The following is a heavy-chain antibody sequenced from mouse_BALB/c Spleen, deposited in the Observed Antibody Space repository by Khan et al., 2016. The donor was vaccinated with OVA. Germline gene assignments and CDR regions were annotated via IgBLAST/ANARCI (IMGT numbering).Heavy chain of an antibody. J-gene: IGHJ2*01. Sequence: QVQLQQSGAELAKPGASVKMSCKASGHTFINYWIPWVKQRPGQGLEWIGNINPSIGDTENNQNFKDKATLTADKSSRTSYMQLSSLTSEDYAVCCDTRGGLRWDFDYWGQGTTLTVSS. CDR3: TRGGLRWDFDY. CDR2: INPSIGDT. V-gene: IGHV1-7*01. CDR1: GHTFINYW. D-gene: IGHD1-1*02.